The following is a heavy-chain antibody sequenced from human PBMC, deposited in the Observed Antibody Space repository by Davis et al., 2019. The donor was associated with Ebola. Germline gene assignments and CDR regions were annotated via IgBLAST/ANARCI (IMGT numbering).Heavy chain of an antibody. CDR3: ARDYWGSIDY. CDR1: GGSIKTYY. Sequence: SETLSLTCNVSGGSIKTYYWSWIRQSPGKGLEWIGYISYSGSTNYNPSLKSRLTMSVDTSKSQFSLKLSSVTAADTAFYYCARDYWGSIDYWGRGTLVTVSP. V-gene: IGHV4-59*01. CDR2: ISYSGST. J-gene: IGHJ4*02. D-gene: IGHD7-27*01.